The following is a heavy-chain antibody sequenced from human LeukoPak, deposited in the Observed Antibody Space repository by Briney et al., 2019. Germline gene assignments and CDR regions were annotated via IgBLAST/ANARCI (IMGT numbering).Heavy chain of an antibody. V-gene: IGHV3-23*01. Sequence: GGSLRLSCAASGFTFSSYAMSWVRQAPGKGLEWVSAISGSGGSTYYADSVKGRFTISRDNSKTTLYLQMHSLRAEDTAVYYCAKFPTLYYDSSGAPGGGTWGQGTMVTVSS. CDR3: AKFPTLYYDSSGAPGGGT. CDR1: GFTFSSYA. D-gene: IGHD3-22*01. J-gene: IGHJ3*01. CDR2: ISGSGGST.